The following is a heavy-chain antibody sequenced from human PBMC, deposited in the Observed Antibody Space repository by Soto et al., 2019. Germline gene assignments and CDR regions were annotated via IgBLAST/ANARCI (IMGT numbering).Heavy chain of an antibody. V-gene: IGHV1-8*01. Sequence: QVQLVQSGAEVKKPGASVKVSCKASGYTFTSSDITWVLQATGQGLEWMGWMNPNSGNTGYAQKCQGRVTMTRNTSIRTAYMELSSLRSEDTAVYYCARGGCIGTSCYPYYYYAMDVWGQGTTVTVSS. CDR1: GYTFTSSD. J-gene: IGHJ6*02. CDR2: MNPNSGNT. D-gene: IGHD2-2*01. CDR3: ARGGCIGTSCYPYYYYAMDV.